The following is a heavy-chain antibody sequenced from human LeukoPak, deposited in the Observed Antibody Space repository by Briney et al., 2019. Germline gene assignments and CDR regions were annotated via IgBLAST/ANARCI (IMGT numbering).Heavy chain of an antibody. CDR2: ITSTGSST. V-gene: IGHV3-23*01. Sequence: PGGSLRLSCAASGFSFSAYAMSWVRQAPGKGLEWVSIITSTGSSTFYADSVKGRFTISRDNSKNTLFPQMNGLRAQDTALYYCAKAGHTVATELDYWGQGTLVTVSS. D-gene: IGHD2-15*01. CDR1: GFSFSAYA. CDR3: AKAGHTVATELDY. J-gene: IGHJ4*02.